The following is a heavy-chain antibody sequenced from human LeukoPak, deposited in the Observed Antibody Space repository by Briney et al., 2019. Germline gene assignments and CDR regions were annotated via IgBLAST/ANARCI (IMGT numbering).Heavy chain of an antibody. CDR1: GGSISSYY. CDR3: ARASNYGAYDADY. V-gene: IGHV4-59*01. Sequence: PSETLSLTCTVSGGSISSYYWSWIRQPPGKGLEWIGYIHYSGSTNYNPSLKSRVTISVDTSKNQFSLKLSSVTAADTAVYYCARASNYGAYDADYRGQGTLVTVSS. D-gene: IGHD4-17*01. CDR2: IHYSGST. J-gene: IGHJ4*02.